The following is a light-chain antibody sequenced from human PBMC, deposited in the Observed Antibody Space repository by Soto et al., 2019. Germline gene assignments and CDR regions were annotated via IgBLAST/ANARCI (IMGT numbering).Light chain of an antibody. CDR3: QQYGTSPPT. CDR2: GAS. CDR1: QSVSSSY. V-gene: IGKV3-20*01. Sequence: ETVMAHSPATLSVSPVERATLSCSASQSVSSSYLAWYQQKPGQAPRLLIYGASSRATGIPDRFSGSGSGTDFTLTISRLEPEDFAVYNCQQYGTSPPTFGQGTKVDIK. J-gene: IGKJ1*01.